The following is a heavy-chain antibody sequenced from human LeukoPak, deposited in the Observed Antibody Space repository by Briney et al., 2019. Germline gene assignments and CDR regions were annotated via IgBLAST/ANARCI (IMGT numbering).Heavy chain of an antibody. CDR3: EKDRDSGYEALDY. J-gene: IGHJ4*02. CDR1: GFIFDDYA. Sequence: GGSLRLSCASSGFIFDDYAMSWVRQAPGKGLEWVSGINWKGGNTGYAESVKGRFTISRDNFKNTLYLQMNSLRAEDTAVYYCEKDRDSGYEALDYWGQGTLVTVSS. CDR2: INWKGGNT. V-gene: IGHV3-20*04. D-gene: IGHD5-12*01.